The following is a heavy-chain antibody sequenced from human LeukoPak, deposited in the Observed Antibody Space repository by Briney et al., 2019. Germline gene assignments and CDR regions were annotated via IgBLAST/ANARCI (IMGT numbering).Heavy chain of an antibody. D-gene: IGHD3-10*01. CDR2: IYSGGST. Sequence: GGSLRLPCAASGFTVSSNYMSWVRQAPRKGLEWVSVIYSGGSTYYADSVKGRFTISRDNSKNTLYLQMNSLRVEDTAVYYCARALLWFGELNWGQGTLVTVSS. CDR1: GFTVSSNY. V-gene: IGHV3-66*01. J-gene: IGHJ4*02. CDR3: ARALLWFGELN.